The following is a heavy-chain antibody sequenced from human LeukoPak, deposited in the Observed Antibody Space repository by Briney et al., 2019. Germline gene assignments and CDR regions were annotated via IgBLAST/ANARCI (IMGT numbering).Heavy chain of an antibody. Sequence: SGKVCCKAAGCAFSICAISWVRQAPGQGLEWMGGIIPSFGAANYEQKVQGRVTITPDQSTSTAYMELSSLRSGDTAVYYCARTHYGGTSVDLLRAFDIWGQGTMVTVSS. J-gene: IGHJ3*02. CDR2: IIPSFGAA. CDR3: ARTHYGGTSVDLLRAFDI. D-gene: IGHD4-23*01. V-gene: IGHV1-69*13. CDR1: GCAFSICA.